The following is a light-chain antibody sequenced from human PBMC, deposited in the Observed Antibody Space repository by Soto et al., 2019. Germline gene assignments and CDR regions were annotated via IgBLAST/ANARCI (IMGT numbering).Light chain of an antibody. V-gene: IGKV1-5*01. J-gene: IGKJ1*01. CDR1: RSISVW. Sequence: IRMTKPPSTLSASEGDRVTITCRAGRSISVWLAWYQQKPGKDPKRLIFDDSSLESGVPSRCIGSGSCTEVSLTISSRHPNEFATYFCQQYNAISWTFGQGTKVDI. CDR3: QQYNAISWT. CDR2: DDS.